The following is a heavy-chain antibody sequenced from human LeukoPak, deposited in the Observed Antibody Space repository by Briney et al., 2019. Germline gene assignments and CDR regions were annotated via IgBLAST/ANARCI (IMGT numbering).Heavy chain of an antibody. D-gene: IGHD3-3*01. CDR3: ARERGYDFWSGSRVLFDY. Sequence: HSGGSLRLSCAASGFTFSSYWMHWVRQAPGKGLVWVSRINSDGSSTSYADSVKGRFTISRDNAKNTLYLQMNSLRAEDTAVYYCARERGYDFWSGSRVLFDYWGQGTLVTVSS. CDR2: INSDGSST. J-gene: IGHJ4*02. CDR1: GFTFSSYW. V-gene: IGHV3-74*01.